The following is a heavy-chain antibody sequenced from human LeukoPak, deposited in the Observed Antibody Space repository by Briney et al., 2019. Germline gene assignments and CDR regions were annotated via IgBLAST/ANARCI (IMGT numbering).Heavy chain of an antibody. CDR2: MNPNSGNT. CDR3: ARLLDPNYGMDV. CDR1: GYTFTSYD. V-gene: IGHV1-8*01. Sequence: GASVKVSCKASGYTFTSYDINWVRQATGQGLEWMGWMNPNSGNTGYAQKFQGRVTMTRNTSISTAYMELSSLRSEDTAVYYCARLLDPNYGMDVWGQGTTVTVSS. D-gene: IGHD1-1*01. J-gene: IGHJ6*02.